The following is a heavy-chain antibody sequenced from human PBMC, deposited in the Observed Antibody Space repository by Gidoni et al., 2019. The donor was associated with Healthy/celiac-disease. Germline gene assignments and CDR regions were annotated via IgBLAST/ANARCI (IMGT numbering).Heavy chain of an antibody. J-gene: IGHJ3*02. D-gene: IGHD2-15*01. Sequence: QLQLQESGSGLVKPSQTLSLTCAVSGGSISIGGYSWTSIRQPPGKGREWIGYIYHSGSTYYNPSLKSRVTILVDRSKNQFSLKLSSVTAADTAVYYCARAVVVVAAINAFDIWGQGTMVTVSS. CDR3: ARAVVVVAAINAFDI. CDR1: GGSISIGGYS. V-gene: IGHV4-30-2*01. CDR2: IYHSGST.